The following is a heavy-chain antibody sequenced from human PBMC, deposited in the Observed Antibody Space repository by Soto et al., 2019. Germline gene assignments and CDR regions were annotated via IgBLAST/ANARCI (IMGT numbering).Heavy chain of an antibody. CDR1: GYTFTSYG. CDR3: ARVASEDIVVVVAATGPFDY. J-gene: IGHJ4*02. D-gene: IGHD2-15*01. V-gene: IGHV1-18*01. Sequence: QVQLVQSGAEVKKPGASVKVSCKASGYTFTSYGISWVRQAPGQGLEWRGWISAYNGNTNYAQKLQGRVTMTTDTSTSTAYMELRSLRSDDTAVYYCARVASEDIVVVVAATGPFDYWGQGTLVTVSS. CDR2: ISAYNGNT.